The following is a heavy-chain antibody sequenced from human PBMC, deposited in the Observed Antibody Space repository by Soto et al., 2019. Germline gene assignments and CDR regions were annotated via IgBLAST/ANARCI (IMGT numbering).Heavy chain of an antibody. V-gene: IGHV1-69*13. CDR2: IIPIFGTA. Sequence: SVKVSCKASGGTFSSYAISWVRQAPGQGLEWMGGIIPIFGTANYAQKFQGRVTITADESTSTAYMELSSLRSEDTAVYYCPRSMVRGVKARGAFDIWGQGTMVTVSS. J-gene: IGHJ3*02. D-gene: IGHD3-10*01. CDR3: PRSMVRGVKARGAFDI. CDR1: GGTFSSYA.